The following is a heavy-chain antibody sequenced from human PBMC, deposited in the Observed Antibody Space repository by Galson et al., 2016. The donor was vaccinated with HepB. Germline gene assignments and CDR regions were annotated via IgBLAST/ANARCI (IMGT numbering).Heavy chain of an antibody. V-gene: IGHV3-30-3*01. CDR2: ISSDGTTK. CDR1: GFTFSSFP. J-gene: IGHJ3*02. Sequence: SLRLSCAASGFTFSSFPMHWVRQAPGKGLEWVSVISSDGTTKYYADSVKGRFTVSRDNSKNTLFLQMNSLRPEDTTVYYCARDNSRRENSGYHAFDIWGQGTMVTVSS. CDR3: ARDNSRRENSGYHAFDI. D-gene: IGHD3-22*01.